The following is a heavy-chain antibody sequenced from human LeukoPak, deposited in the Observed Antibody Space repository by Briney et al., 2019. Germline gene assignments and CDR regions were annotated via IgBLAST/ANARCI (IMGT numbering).Heavy chain of an antibody. CDR2: IHSSGRT. J-gene: IGHJ6*03. Sequence: PSETLSPTCTVSGASITSYSWSCTRPPPPDPPEWLGSIHSSGRTNYNPSLKSRVTISVDTSKNQFALKLSSVTAADTAVYYCARESIAAAGRYYYYYYYMDVWGKGTTVTVSS. D-gene: IGHD6-13*01. CDR3: ARESIAAAGRYYYYYYYMDV. CDR1: GASITSYS. V-gene: IGHV4-59*01.